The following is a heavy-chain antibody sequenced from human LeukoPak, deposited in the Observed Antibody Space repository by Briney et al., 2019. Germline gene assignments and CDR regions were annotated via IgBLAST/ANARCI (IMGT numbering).Heavy chain of an antibody. J-gene: IGHJ4*02. CDR3: ASLEYSSSPDY. V-gene: IGHV1-18*01. CDR1: GYTFTSYG. CDR2: ISAYNGNT. Sequence: GASVKVSCKASGYTFTSYGISWVRQAPGQGLEWMGWISAYNGNTNYAQKLQGRVTMTTDTSTSTAYMELSSLRSEDTAVYYGASLEYSSSPDYWGQGTLVTVSS. D-gene: IGHD6-6*01.